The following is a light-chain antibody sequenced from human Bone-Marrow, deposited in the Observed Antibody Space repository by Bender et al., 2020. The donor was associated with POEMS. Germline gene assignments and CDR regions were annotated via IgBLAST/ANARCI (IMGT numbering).Light chain of an antibody. CDR3: AVWDDSLNGWV. CDR1: WSDVGGYNY. J-gene: IGLJ3*02. V-gene: IGLV2-14*03. CDR2: SSH. Sequence: QSALTQPASVSGSPGQSITISCAGTWSDVGGYNYVSWYQHYPGKAPKLLIYSSHRRPSEVPDRFSGSRSGTSASLAISGLQSEDEADYYCAVWDDSLNGWVFGGGTKLTVL.